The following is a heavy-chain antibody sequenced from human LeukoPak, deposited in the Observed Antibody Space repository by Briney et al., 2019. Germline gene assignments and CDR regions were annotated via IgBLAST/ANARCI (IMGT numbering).Heavy chain of an antibody. Sequence: GSSVKVSCKASGGTFSSYAISCVRQAPGQGLEWVARIIPILGIANYAQKFQGRVTITADKSTSTAYMELSSLRSEDTAVYYCARGGIVVNYYYYGMDVWGQGTTVTVSS. J-gene: IGHJ6*02. D-gene: IGHD3-22*01. CDR3: ARGGIVVNYYYYGMDV. CDR1: GGTFSSYA. CDR2: IIPILGIA. V-gene: IGHV1-69*04.